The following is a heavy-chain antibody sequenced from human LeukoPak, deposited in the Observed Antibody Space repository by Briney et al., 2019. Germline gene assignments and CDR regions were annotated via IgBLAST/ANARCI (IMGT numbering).Heavy chain of an antibody. D-gene: IGHD6-13*01. J-gene: IGHJ3*02. Sequence: GGSLRLSCADSGFTFSRYWMSWVRQAPGKGLEWVANIKQDGSEKYYVDSVKGRFTISRDNAKNSLYLQMNSLRAEDTAVYYCARDKQPYDAFDIWGQGTMVTVSS. CDR3: ARDKQPYDAFDI. CDR2: IKQDGSEK. CDR1: GFTFSRYW. V-gene: IGHV3-7*01.